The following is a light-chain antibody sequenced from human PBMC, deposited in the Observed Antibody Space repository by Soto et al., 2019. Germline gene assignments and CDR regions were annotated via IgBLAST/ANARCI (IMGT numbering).Light chain of an antibody. V-gene: IGKV1-33*01. Sequence: DIQMTQSPSSLSASVVDRVTIACQASQDISNYLHWYQQKPGKAPKLLIYDASNLETGVPSRFSGSGSGTDFTFTIGSLQPDDFATYYCQQSYSTPITFGQGTRLEI. CDR3: QQSYSTPIT. CDR2: DAS. CDR1: QDISNY. J-gene: IGKJ5*01.